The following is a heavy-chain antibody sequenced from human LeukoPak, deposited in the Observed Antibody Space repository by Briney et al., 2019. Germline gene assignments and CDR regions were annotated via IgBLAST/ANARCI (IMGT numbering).Heavy chain of an antibody. CDR1: GFTVSSNY. Sequence: AGGSLRLSCAASGFTVSSNYMSWVRQAPGKGLEWVSVIYSGGSTYYADSVKGRFTISRDNSKNTLYLQMNSLRAEDTAVYYCARDGILWFGSGAFDIWGQGTMVTVSS. D-gene: IGHD3-10*01. CDR2: IYSGGST. J-gene: IGHJ3*02. V-gene: IGHV3-66*01. CDR3: ARDGILWFGSGAFDI.